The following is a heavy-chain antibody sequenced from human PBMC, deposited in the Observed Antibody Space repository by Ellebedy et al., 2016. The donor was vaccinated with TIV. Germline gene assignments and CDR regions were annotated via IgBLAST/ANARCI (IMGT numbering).Heavy chain of an antibody. D-gene: IGHD1-26*01. J-gene: IGHJ4*02. CDR3: ARETSGFDY. V-gene: IGHV4-59*01. CDR2: IYYSGST. Sequence: MPSETLSLTCTVSGGSISSYYWSWIRPPPGKGLEWIEYIYYSGSTNYNPSHKTRVTISVDTSKNQFSLKLNSVTAADTAVYYCARETSGFDYWGQGTLVTVSS. CDR1: GGSISSYY.